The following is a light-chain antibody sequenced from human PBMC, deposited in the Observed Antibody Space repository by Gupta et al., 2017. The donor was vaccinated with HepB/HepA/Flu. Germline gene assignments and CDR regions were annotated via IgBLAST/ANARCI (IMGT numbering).Light chain of an antibody. CDR3: QKADSGQT. V-gene: IGKV1-39*01. CDR2: ASS. J-gene: IGKJ4*02. Sequence: SPSSLSASLGDSVTITCRASQTIAHYLNWYQHKPGKAPKLLIYASSSLQSGVPTMFSGSGSGTDSILIISSLQPEYVAVYYCQKADSGQTFGEGTRVESK. CDR1: QTIAHY.